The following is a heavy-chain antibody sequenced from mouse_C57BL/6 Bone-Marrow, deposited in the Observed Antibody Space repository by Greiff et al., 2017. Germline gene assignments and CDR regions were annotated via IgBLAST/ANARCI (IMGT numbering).Heavy chain of an antibody. CDR1: GFSLSTSGMG. J-gene: IGHJ4*01. Sequence: QVTLKESGPGILQSSQTLSLTCSFSGFSLSTSGMGVSWIRQPSGKGLEWLAHIYWDDDKRYNPSLKSRLTIFKDTSRNQVFLTLTRVYTADTATYYCAREIYGYDGNAMDYWGQGTSVTVSS. D-gene: IGHD2-2*01. CDR2: IYWDDDK. V-gene: IGHV8-12*01. CDR3: AREIYGYDGNAMDY.